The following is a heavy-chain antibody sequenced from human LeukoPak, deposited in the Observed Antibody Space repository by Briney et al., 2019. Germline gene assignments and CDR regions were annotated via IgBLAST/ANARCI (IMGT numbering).Heavy chain of an antibody. J-gene: IGHJ4*02. CDR2: LSGSGAGT. CDR1: GFTFSDYA. Sequence: GGSLRLSCAASGFTFSDYALGWVRQAPGRGLEWVATLSGSGAGTYYSDSVQGRFTISRDNSKNTVSLQMNSLRVEDTAVYYCTRDHITSWQIDFWGQGTMVTVSS. CDR3: TRDHITSWQIDF. D-gene: IGHD2-2*01. V-gene: IGHV3-23*01.